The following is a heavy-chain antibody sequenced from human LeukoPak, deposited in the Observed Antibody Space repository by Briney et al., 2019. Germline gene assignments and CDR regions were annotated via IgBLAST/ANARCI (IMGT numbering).Heavy chain of an antibody. J-gene: IGHJ4*02. Sequence: SETLSLTCTVSGGSISSGGYYWSWIRQHPGKGLERIGYIYYSGSAYYNPSLKSRVTISVDTSKNQFSLKLSSVPAADTAVYYCARGNYDSSGYYSDYWGQGTLVTVSS. D-gene: IGHD3-22*01. CDR1: GGSISSGGYY. CDR3: ARGNYDSSGYYSDY. V-gene: IGHV4-31*03. CDR2: IYYSGSA.